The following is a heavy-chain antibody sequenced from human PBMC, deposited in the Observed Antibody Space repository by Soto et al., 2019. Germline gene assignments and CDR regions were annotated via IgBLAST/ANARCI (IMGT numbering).Heavy chain of an antibody. D-gene: IGHD2-15*01. CDR2: ISSSSSYT. CDR1: GFTFSDYY. Sequence: GGSLRLSCAASGFTFSDYYMSWIRQAPGKGLEWVSYISSSSSYTNYADSVKGRFTISRDNAKNSLYLQMNSLRAEDTAVYYCARDGPYGGPDYWGQGTLVTVSS. J-gene: IGHJ4*02. V-gene: IGHV3-11*05. CDR3: ARDGPYGGPDY.